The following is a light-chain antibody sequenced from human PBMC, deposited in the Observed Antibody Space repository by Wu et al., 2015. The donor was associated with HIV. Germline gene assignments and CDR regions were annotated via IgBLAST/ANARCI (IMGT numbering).Light chain of an antibody. J-gene: IGKJ1*01. V-gene: IGKV1-39*01. CDR2: AAS. Sequence: DIQMTQSPSSLSASVGDKVTITCRASQSIRSYLNWYQQKPGKAPKLLIYAASSLQSGVPSRFSGSESGTDFTLTISSLQPEDFATYYCQQSYSTPRTFGQGTKVEIK. CDR3: QQSYSTPRT. CDR1: QSIRSY.